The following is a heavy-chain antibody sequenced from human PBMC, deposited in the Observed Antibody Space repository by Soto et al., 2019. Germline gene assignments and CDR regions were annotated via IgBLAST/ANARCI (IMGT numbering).Heavy chain of an antibody. CDR3: ARPNSSSWYGNWFDP. J-gene: IGHJ5*02. Sequence: SETLSLTCAVYGGSFSGYYWSWIRQPPGKGLEWIGEINHSGSTNCNPSLKSRVTISVDTSKNQFSLKLSSVTAADTAVYYCARPNSSSWYGNWFDPWGQGTLVTVSS. D-gene: IGHD6-13*01. CDR1: GGSFSGYY. V-gene: IGHV4-34*01. CDR2: INHSGST.